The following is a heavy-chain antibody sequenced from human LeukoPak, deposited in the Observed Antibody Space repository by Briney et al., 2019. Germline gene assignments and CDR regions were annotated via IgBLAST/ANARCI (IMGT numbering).Heavy chain of an antibody. D-gene: IGHD5-18*01. V-gene: IGHV4-59*12. Sequence: KPSETLSLTCTVSGGSISSYYWSWIRQPPGKGLEWIGYIYYSGSTNYNPSLKSRVTISVDTSKNQFSLKLTSVTAADTAVYYCTGTRGYSYGFEDYWGQGTLVTVSS. CDR2: IYYSGST. CDR3: TGTRGYSYGFEDY. J-gene: IGHJ4*02. CDR1: GGSISSYY.